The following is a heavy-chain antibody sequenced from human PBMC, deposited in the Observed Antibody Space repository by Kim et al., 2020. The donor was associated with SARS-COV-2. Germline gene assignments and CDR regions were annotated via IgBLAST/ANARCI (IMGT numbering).Heavy chain of an antibody. D-gene: IGHD1-26*01. J-gene: IGHJ4*02. CDR3: AKDLLVYSGSLRVTDY. V-gene: IGHV3-23*01. CDR1: GFTFSSYA. CDR2: ISGSGGST. Sequence: GGSLRLSCAASGFTFSSYAMSWVRQAPGKGLEWVSAISGSGGSTYYADSVKGRFTISRDNSKNTLYLQMNSLRAEDTAVYYCAKDLLVYSGSLRVTDYWGQGTLVTVSS.